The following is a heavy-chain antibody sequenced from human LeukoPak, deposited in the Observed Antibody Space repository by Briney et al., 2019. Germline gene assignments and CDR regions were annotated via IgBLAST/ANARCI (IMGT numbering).Heavy chain of an antibody. V-gene: IGHV1-46*01. CDR2: INPSGGST. D-gene: IGHD4-17*01. J-gene: IGHJ4*02. CDR3: ARKGRIYGDYDY. CDR1: GYTFTNNY. Sequence: ASVKVSCKASGYTFTNNYMHWVRQAPGQGLEWMGIINPSGGSTNYAQKFQGRVTVTRDTSVSTVYMEMIRLRSDDTAVYYCARKGRIYGDYDYWGRGTLVTVSS.